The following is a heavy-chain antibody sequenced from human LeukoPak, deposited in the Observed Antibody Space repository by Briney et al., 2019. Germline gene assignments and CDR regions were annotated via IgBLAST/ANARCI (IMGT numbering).Heavy chain of an antibody. J-gene: IGHJ4*02. D-gene: IGHD3-3*01. CDR2: IYYSGST. V-gene: IGHV4-59*01. CDR3: ARVSPYDFWSSYSAFDY. CDR1: GGSISSYY. Sequence: SETLSLTCTVSGGSISSYYWSWIRQPPGKGLEWIGYIYYSGSTNYNPSLKSRVTISVDTSKNQFSLKLSSVTAADTAVYYCARVSPYDFWSSYSAFDYWGQGTLVTVSS.